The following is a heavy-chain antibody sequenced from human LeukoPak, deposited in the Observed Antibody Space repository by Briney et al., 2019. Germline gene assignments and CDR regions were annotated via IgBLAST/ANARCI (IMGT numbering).Heavy chain of an antibody. D-gene: IGHD1-1*01. Sequence: GGSLRLSCAASGFTFSNHAMTWVRQAPGKGLEWVSTINISGGSTFYADSVKGRFTISRDNSKNALSLQMNSLRAEDTAVYYCARDSTTGTTEGWFDPWGQGTLVTVS. J-gene: IGHJ5*02. CDR2: INISGGST. CDR3: ARDSTTGTTEGWFDP. V-gene: IGHV3-23*01. CDR1: GFTFSNHA.